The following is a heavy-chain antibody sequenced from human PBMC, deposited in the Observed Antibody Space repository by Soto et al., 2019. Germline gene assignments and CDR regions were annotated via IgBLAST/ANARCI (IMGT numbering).Heavy chain of an antibody. CDR1: GFSLSTTGVG. J-gene: IGHJ6*02. Sequence: QITLKESGPTLVKPTQTLTLTCTFSGFSLSTTGVGVGWIRQPPGKALEWLALIYWDDDKRYNPSLNSRPTFTKDTSKNQVVLAMTNMDPVDTATYYCVQSRCGGDCLQSYSSHSYYGLDVWGQGTTVTVSS. V-gene: IGHV2-5*02. D-gene: IGHD2-21*02. CDR2: IYWDDDK. CDR3: VQSRCGGDCLQSYSSHSYYGLDV.